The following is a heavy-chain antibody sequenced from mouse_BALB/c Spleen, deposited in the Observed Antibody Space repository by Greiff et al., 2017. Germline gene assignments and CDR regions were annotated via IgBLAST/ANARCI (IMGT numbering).Heavy chain of an antibody. CDR3: AKKDDSWFAY. V-gene: IGHV5-6-5*01. CDR2: ISSGGST. Sequence: EVQLVESGGGLVKPGGSLKLPCAASGFTFSSHAMSWVRQTPEKRLEWVASISSGGSTYYPDSVKGRFTISRDNARNILYLQMSSLRSEDTAMYYCAKKDDSWFAYWGQGTLVTVSA. D-gene: IGHD2-4*01. CDR1: GFTFSSHA. J-gene: IGHJ3*01.